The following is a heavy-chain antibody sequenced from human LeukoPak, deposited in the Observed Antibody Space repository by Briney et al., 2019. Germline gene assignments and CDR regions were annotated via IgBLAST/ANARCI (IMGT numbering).Heavy chain of an antibody. Sequence: GGSLRLSCAASGYTFNYAWMSWVRQARGEGGECLVRIKSNTDGGTTDYAAPVNDRFTISRDDSKNTLYLQMNSLKTEDTAVYYCTTGNSGYWGQGTVVTVSS. CDR3: TTGNSGY. D-gene: IGHD4-23*01. J-gene: IGHJ4*02. V-gene: IGHV3-15*01. CDR1: GYTFNYAW. CDR2: IKSNTDGGTT.